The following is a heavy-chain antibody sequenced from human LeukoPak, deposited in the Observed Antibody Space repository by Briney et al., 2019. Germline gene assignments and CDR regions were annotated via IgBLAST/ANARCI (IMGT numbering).Heavy chain of an antibody. J-gene: IGHJ4*02. Sequence: GGSLRLSCAAPGFTFSRYVTNWVRQAPGKGLEWVSSIDDGGGDTYYADSVKGRFTISRDNSKNTLYLQMNSLRAEDTAVYYCARSGDFDYWGQGTLVTVSS. CDR3: ARSGDFDY. CDR1: GFTFSRYV. CDR2: IDDGGGDT. D-gene: IGHD7-27*01. V-gene: IGHV3-23*01.